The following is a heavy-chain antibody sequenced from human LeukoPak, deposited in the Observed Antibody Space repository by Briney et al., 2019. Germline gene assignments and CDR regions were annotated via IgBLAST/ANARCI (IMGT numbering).Heavy chain of an antibody. V-gene: IGHV4-34*01. CDR1: GGSFSGYY. CDR2: INHSGST. CDR3: ARDYGYSYGRAYYYYGMDV. Sequence: PSETLSLTCAVYGGSFSGYYWSWIRQPPGKELEWIGEINHSGSTNYNPSLKSRVTISVDTSKNQFSLKLSSVTAADTAVYYCARDYGYSYGRAYYYYGMDVWGQGTTVTVSS. D-gene: IGHD5-18*01. J-gene: IGHJ6*02.